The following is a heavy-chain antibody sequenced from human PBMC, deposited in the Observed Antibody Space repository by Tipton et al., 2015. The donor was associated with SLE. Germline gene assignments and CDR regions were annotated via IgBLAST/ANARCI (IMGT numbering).Heavy chain of an antibody. CDR3: AKAVAAAIGEDYYYGMDV. J-gene: IGHJ6*02. Sequence: SLRLSCAASGFTFSSYSMNWVRQAPGKGLEWVSYISSSSSTIYYADSVKGRFTISRDNAKNTLYLQMNSLRAEDTSVYYCAKAVAAAIGEDYYYGMDVWGQGTTVTVSS. V-gene: IGHV3-48*01. CDR1: GFTFSSYS. CDR2: ISSSSSTI. D-gene: IGHD2-15*01.